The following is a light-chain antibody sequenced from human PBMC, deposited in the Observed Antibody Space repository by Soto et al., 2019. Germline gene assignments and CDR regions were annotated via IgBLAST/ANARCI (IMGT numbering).Light chain of an antibody. Sequence: QSALTQPPSVSGSPGQSVAISCTGTGSDVGTFNRVSWYQQSPGTAPKLMIYDVSDRPSGVPDRFSGSKSGNTASLTISGLQAEDEADYYCSSYPSSSTYVFGTGTKVTVL. V-gene: IGLV2-18*02. CDR3: SSYPSSSTYV. J-gene: IGLJ1*01. CDR2: DVS. CDR1: GSDVGTFNR.